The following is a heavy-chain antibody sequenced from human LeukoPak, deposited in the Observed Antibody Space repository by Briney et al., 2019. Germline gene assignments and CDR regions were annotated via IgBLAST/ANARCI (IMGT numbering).Heavy chain of an antibody. CDR1: GFTFSSYA. CDR3: AKDRSNYGSGSSEFDY. V-gene: IGHV3-23*01. D-gene: IGHD3-10*01. CDR2: ISGSGGST. J-gene: IGHJ4*02. Sequence: GGSLRLSCAASGFTFSSYAMHWVRQAPGKGLEWVSAISGSGGSTYYADSVKGRFTISRDNSKNTLYLQMNSLRAEDTAVYYCAKDRSNYGSGSSEFDYWGQGTLVTVSS.